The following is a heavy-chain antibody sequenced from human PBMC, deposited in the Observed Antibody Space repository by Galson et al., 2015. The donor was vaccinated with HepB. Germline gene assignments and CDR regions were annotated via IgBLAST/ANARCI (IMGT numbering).Heavy chain of an antibody. V-gene: IGHV1-69*13. CDR1: GGTFSSYA. D-gene: IGHD3-3*01. CDR2: IIPIFGTA. J-gene: IGHJ4*02. CDR3: ASGRLRFLEWLLYY. Sequence: SVKVSCKASGGTFSSYAISWVRQAPGQGLEWMGGIIPIFGTANYAQKFQGRVTITADESTSTAYMELSSLRSEDTAVYYCASGRLRFLEWLLYYWGQGTLVTVSS.